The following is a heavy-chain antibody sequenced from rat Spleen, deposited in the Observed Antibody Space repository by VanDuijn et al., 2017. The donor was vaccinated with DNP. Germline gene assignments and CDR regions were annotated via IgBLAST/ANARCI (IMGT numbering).Heavy chain of an antibody. CDR1: EFSLTNYN. D-gene: IGHD1-2*01. J-gene: IGHJ4*01. V-gene: IGHV2-30*01. Sequence: QVQLKESGPGLVQPSQTLSLTCTVSEFSLTNYNVHWVRQSTGKGLEWMGMIWTGGGTDYNSGLKSRLSISRDTSKSQVFLKMNSLQTEDTAIYYCTRDGSPYYSSYMDVMDAWGQGTSVTVSS. CDR2: IWTGGGT. CDR3: TRDGSPYYSSYMDVMDA.